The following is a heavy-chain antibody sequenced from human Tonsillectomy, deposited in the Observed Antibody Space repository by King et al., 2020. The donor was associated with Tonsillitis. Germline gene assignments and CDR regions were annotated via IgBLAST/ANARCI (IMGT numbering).Heavy chain of an antibody. CDR1: GYSFSSYW. D-gene: IGHD2-21*01. J-gene: IGHJ2*01. V-gene: IGHV5-51*01. CDR2: IYPGDSDT. CDR3: TRSRVVVVSGAKTFFFDL. Sequence: ELQLVQSGAEVKKPGESLKISCKGSGYSFSSYWIGWVRQMPGKGLEWMGIIYPGDSDTRYSPSFQGQVTISADKFISTAYLQWSSLKASDTAIYYCTRSRVVVVSGAKTFFFDLWRRGPLVPVST.